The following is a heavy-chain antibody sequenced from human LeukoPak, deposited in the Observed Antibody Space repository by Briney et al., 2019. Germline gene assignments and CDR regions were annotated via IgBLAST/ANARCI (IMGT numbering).Heavy chain of an antibody. V-gene: IGHV1-18*01. CDR1: GYTFTSYG. CDR3: ARGPHSSGWYDLDSYYYYMDV. J-gene: IGHJ6*03. Sequence: ASVKVSCKASGYTFTSYGISWVRQAPGQGLEWMGWISAYNGNTNYAQKLQGRVTMTTDTSTSTAYMELRSLRSDDTAVYYCARGPHSSGWYDLDSYYYYMDVWGKGTTVTVSS. D-gene: IGHD6-19*01. CDR2: ISAYNGNT.